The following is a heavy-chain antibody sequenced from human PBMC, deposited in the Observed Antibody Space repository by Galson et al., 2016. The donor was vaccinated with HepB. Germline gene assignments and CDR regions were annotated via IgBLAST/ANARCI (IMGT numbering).Heavy chain of an antibody. CDR2: ISFDASKK. CDR1: GFTFSSYA. D-gene: IGHD2-15*01. J-gene: IGHJ4*02. V-gene: IGHV3-30*04. CDR3: ARDVDDKYSPSFYFDY. Sequence: SLRLSCAASGFTFSSYAMHWVRQAPGKGLEWVAVISFDASKKYFADSVKGRFTISRDNSKNTVYLQMNSLRPEDTAVYYCARDVDDKYSPSFYFDYWGQGTQVTVSS.